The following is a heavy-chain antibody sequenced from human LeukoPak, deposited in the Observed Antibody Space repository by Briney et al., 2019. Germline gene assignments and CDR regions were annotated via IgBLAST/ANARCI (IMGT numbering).Heavy chain of an antibody. Sequence: PGGSLRLSCAASGFTFDDYGMSWVRQAPGKGLEWVSGINWNGGSTGYGDSVKGRFTISRDNAKNSPYLQMNSLRAEDTALYYCARDSYYYDSSADYGDDAFDIWGQGTMVTVSS. CDR3: ARDSYYYDSSADYGDDAFDI. CDR2: INWNGGST. CDR1: GFTFDDYG. V-gene: IGHV3-20*04. J-gene: IGHJ3*02. D-gene: IGHD3-22*01.